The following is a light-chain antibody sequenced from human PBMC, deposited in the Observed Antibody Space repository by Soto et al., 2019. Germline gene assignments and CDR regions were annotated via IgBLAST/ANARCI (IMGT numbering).Light chain of an antibody. CDR3: QNYNTYSQFT. CDR2: GAT. Sequence: DIQMTQSPSSLSASVGDRVTITCRASQGIAEYLAWYQQRPGKVPKLLIYGATTLQSGVPSRYSGSGSGTDFTLTISSLQPEDAATYYCQNYNTYSQFTFGHGTKVDIE. J-gene: IGKJ3*01. CDR1: QGIAEY. V-gene: IGKV1-27*01.